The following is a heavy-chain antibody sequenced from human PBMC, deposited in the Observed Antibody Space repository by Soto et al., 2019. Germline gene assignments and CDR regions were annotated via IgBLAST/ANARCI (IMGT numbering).Heavy chain of an antibody. CDR3: ARRWGEGRVDY. Sequence: QVQLQESGPGLVKPSGTLSLTCAVSGGSISSSNWWSWVRQPPGKGLQWIGEIYHSGSTNYIPSLKSRVTISADKPRNPFSLKLSSVTAADTAVYYCARRWGEGRVDYWGQGTLVTVSS. V-gene: IGHV4-4*02. D-gene: IGHD3-10*01. J-gene: IGHJ4*02. CDR1: GGSISSSNW. CDR2: IYHSGST.